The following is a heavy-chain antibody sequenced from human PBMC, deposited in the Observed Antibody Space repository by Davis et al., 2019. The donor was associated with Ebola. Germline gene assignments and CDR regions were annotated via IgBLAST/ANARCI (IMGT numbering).Heavy chain of an antibody. Sequence: GESLKISCAASGFTFSSYGMHWVHQAPGKGLEWVAVIWYDGSNKYYADSVKGRFTISRDNSKNTLYLQMNSLRAEDTAVYYCARAHCSSTSCHYYYGMDVWGQGTTVTVSS. CDR1: GFTFSSYG. CDR3: ARAHCSSTSCHYYYGMDV. V-gene: IGHV3-33*01. D-gene: IGHD2-2*01. CDR2: IWYDGSNK. J-gene: IGHJ6*02.